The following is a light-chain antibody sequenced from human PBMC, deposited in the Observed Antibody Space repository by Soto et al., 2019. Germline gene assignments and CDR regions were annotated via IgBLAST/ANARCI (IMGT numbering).Light chain of an antibody. V-gene: IGLV2-8*01. Sequence: QSALTQPPSASGSPGQSVSISCTGTSSDVGAYNFVSWYQQHPGKAPRLMIYGVSKRPSGVPDRFSGSKSGNTASLTVSGLQAEDEADYYCSSYTSSSTLVFGTGTKVTVL. CDR1: SSDVGAYNF. CDR3: SSYTSSSTLV. J-gene: IGLJ1*01. CDR2: GVS.